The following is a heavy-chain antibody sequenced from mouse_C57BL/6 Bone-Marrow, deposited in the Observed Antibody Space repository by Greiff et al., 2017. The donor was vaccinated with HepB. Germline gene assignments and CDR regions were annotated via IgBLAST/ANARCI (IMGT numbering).Heavy chain of an antibody. CDR1: GYTFTSYT. Sequence: VQLVESGAELARPGASVKMSCKASGYTFTSYTMHWVKQRPGQGLEWIGYINPSSGYTKYNQKFKDKATLTADKSSSTAYMQLSSLTSEDSAVYYCARSRYGNYVLAMDYWGQGTSVTVSS. D-gene: IGHD2-1*01. J-gene: IGHJ4*01. CDR3: ARSRYGNYVLAMDY. CDR2: INPSSGYT. V-gene: IGHV1-4*01.